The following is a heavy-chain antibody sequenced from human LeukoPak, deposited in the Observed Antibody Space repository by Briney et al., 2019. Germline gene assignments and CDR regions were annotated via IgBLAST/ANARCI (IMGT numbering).Heavy chain of an antibody. D-gene: IGHD4-17*01. CDR2: ISSSSSYI. CDR1: GFTFSSYS. Sequence: GGSLRLSCAASGFTFSSYSMNWVRQAPGKGLEWVSSISSSSSYIYYADSVEGRFTISRDNAKNSLYLQMNSLRAEDTAVYYCARGVGYGGYDIYYYYMDVWGKGTTVTVSS. J-gene: IGHJ6*03. CDR3: ARGVGYGGYDIYYYYMDV. V-gene: IGHV3-21*01.